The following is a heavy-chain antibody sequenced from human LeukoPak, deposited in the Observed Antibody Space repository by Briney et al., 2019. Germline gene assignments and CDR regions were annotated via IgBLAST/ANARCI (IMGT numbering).Heavy chain of an antibody. CDR2: IKQDASEK. Sequence: SGGSLRLSCAASRFTFSSYWMSCARQAPGRGLEWVANIKQDASEKYYVESVTGRFTISRDNAKNSLDLQLNDLRAEDRAVYYCARGGGWYATFTCFDYWGQGTLVTVSS. CDR1: RFTFSSYW. J-gene: IGHJ4*02. CDR3: ARGGGWYATFTCFDY. D-gene: IGHD6-19*01. V-gene: IGHV3-7*01.